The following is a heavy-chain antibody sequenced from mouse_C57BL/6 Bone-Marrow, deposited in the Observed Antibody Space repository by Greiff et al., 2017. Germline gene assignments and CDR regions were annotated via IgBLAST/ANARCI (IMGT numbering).Heavy chain of an antibody. J-gene: IGHJ4*01. Sequence: EVQLQESGPGMVKPSQSLSLTCTVTGYSITSGYDWHWLRHFPGNKLEWMGYISYSGSTNYNPSLKSRISITHDTSKNHFFLKLNSVTTEDTATYYCARSPGWLLHYAMDYWGQGTSVTVSS. D-gene: IGHD2-3*01. CDR1: GYSITSGYD. CDR2: ISYSGST. V-gene: IGHV3-1*01. CDR3: ARSPGWLLHYAMDY.